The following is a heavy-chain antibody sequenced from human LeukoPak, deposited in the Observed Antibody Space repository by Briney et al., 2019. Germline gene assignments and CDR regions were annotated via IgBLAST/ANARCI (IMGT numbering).Heavy chain of an antibody. D-gene: IGHD3-22*01. V-gene: IGHV3-7*01. Sequence: PGGSLRLSCAASGFTFGSYWMTWVRQAPGRGLEWVANIDQDGSERYYVDSVKGRFIISGDNTKNSLYLQMNSLRTEDTAVYYCAKIKSSGFQSDAFNMWGQGTMVTVFS. CDR1: GFTFGSYW. CDR2: IDQDGSER. J-gene: IGHJ3*02. CDR3: AKIKSSGFQSDAFNM.